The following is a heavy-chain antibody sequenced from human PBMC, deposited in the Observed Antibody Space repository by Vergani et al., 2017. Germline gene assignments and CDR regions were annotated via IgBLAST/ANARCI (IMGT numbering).Heavy chain of an antibody. J-gene: IGHJ5*02. CDR1: GYSISSGDY. D-gene: IGHD3-10*01. V-gene: IGHV4-38-2*01. Sequence: QVQLQESGPGLVKPSETLSLTCAVSGYSISSGDYWGWIRQPPGKGLEWIGSIYHSGSTYYNPSLKSRVTIAVNTSKNQFSLKLSAVTAADTAVYYCARTTYGAGSSYGVAWGQGSLVTVSS. CDR3: ARTTYGAGSSYGVA. CDR2: IYHSGST.